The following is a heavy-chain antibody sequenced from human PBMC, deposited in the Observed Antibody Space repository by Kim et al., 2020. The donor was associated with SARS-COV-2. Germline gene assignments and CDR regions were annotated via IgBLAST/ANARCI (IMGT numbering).Heavy chain of an antibody. Sequence: GGSLRLSCEASGFTFSSYWMNWVRQGPGKGLVWVSSIKSDGSDTHYADSVKGRFTTSRDNAKNTLHLQLNSLGVEDTAIYYCARGSFQQGFDPWGQGTLVTVSS. CDR2: IKSDGSDT. V-gene: IGHV3-74*01. J-gene: IGHJ5*02. CDR1: GFTFSSYW. CDR3: ARGSFQQGFDP. D-gene: IGHD6-13*01.